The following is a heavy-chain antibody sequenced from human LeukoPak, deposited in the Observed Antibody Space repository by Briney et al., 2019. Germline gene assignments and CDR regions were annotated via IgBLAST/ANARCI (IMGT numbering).Heavy chain of an antibody. D-gene: IGHD3-10*01. Sequence: PSETLSLTCAVYGGSFSGYCWSWIRQPPGKGLEWIGEINHSGSTNYNPSLKSRVTIPVDTSKNQFSLKLSSVTAAHTAVYYCARGRWYYGSGRTWFDPWGQGTLVTVSS. CDR1: GGSFSGYC. J-gene: IGHJ5*02. CDR2: INHSGST. V-gene: IGHV4-34*01. CDR3: ARGRWYYGSGRTWFDP.